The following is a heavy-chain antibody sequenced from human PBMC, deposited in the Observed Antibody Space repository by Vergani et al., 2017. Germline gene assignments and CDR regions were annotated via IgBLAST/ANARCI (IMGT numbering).Heavy chain of an antibody. J-gene: IGHJ4*02. Sequence: DVDLVESGGGVVRPGGSLRLSCAASGFTFDDYGMSWVRQAPGKGLEWVSGINWNGGSTGYADSVKGRFTISRDNAKNSLYLQMNSLRAEDTALYYCARERNAYYDFWSGYYTQYYFDYWGQGTLVTGSS. CDR2: INWNGGST. CDR1: GFTFDDYG. V-gene: IGHV3-20*04. D-gene: IGHD3-3*01. CDR3: ARERNAYYDFWSGYYTQYYFDY.